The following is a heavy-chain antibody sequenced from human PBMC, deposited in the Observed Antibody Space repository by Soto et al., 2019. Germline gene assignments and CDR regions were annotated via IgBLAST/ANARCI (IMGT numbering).Heavy chain of an antibody. V-gene: IGHV3-53*01. CDR3: ARDGKSTTSCNTGCNFDS. CDR2: IYSGGST. J-gene: IGHJ4*02. CDR1: GFIVSSNH. Sequence: PGGSRRRSWAASGFIVSSNHMSWVRQAPGKGLEWVSIIYSGGSTYYADSVKGRFTISRDNSKNTLYLQMNSLRAEDTAMYYCARDGKSTTSCNTGCNFDSWGQGTLVTVSS. D-gene: IGHD2-2*01.